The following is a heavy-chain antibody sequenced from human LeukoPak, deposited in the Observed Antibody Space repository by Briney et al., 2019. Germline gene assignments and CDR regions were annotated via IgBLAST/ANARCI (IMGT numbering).Heavy chain of an antibody. CDR2: INPNSGGT. V-gene: IGHV1-2*06. J-gene: IGHJ4*02. CDR3: ARASSGWYGDFDY. Sequence: GASVKVSCKASGYTFTGYYMHWVRQAPGQGLEWMGRINPNSGGTNYAQKFQGRVTKTRDTSISTAYMELSRLRSDDTAVYYCARASSGWYGDFDYWGQGTLVTVSS. CDR1: GYTFTGYY. D-gene: IGHD6-19*01.